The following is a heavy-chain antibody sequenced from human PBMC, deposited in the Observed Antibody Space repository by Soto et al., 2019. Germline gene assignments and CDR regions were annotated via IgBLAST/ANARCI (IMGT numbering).Heavy chain of an antibody. J-gene: IGHJ5*02. CDR3: ATQEVGGTYVYTFDP. D-gene: IGHD1-26*01. CDR2: IYYSGST. Sequence: QLHLRESGPGLVKPSETLSLTCTVSGGSITSSSYYWGWIRQPPGKGLEWIGSIYYSGSTYYNPSLKXRXTLXVDTSKNQFSLKLSSVTAADTAVYYCATQEVGGTYVYTFDPWGQGTLVTVSS. CDR1: GGSITSSSYY. V-gene: IGHV4-39*01.